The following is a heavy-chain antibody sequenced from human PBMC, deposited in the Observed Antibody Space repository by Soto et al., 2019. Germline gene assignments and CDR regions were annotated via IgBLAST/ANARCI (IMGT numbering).Heavy chain of an antibody. J-gene: IGHJ6*01. Sequence: QVQLVQSGAEVKKPGSSVKVSCKASGGTFSSYTISWVRQAPGQGLEWMGRIIPILGIANYAQKFQGRVTITADNTTSTSYMERSSLRCEDTAVYYCARDGYYYWGMDVWGQGTTVTVPS. CDR2: IIPILGIA. CDR1: GGTFSSYT. CDR3: ARDGYYYWGMDV. V-gene: IGHV1-69*08.